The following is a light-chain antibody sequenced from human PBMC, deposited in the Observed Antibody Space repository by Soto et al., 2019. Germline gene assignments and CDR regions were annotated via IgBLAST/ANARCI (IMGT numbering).Light chain of an antibody. CDR2: GNI. J-gene: IGLJ1*01. CDR1: SSNIGADYD. Sequence: QSVLTQPPSVSGAPGQRVTFSCFGGSSNIGADYDVHWYQQLPGTAPKLLIYGNINRPSGVPDRFSGSKSGASAALAITGLQPEDEADYYCQSYDTSLGFVFGTGTKLTVL. CDR3: QSYDTSLGFV. V-gene: IGLV1-40*01.